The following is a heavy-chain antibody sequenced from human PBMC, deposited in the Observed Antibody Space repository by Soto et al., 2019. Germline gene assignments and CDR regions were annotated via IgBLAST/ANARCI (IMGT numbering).Heavy chain of an antibody. CDR1: GGTFSIYA. CDR3: ARDQGQLVRSTYYYYGMDV. D-gene: IGHD6-13*01. CDR2: IIPIFGTA. J-gene: IGHJ6*02. V-gene: IGHV1-69*06. Sequence: SVKVSCKASGGTFSIYAISCVLQAPLQWLEWMGGIIPIFGTANYAQKFQGRVTITADKSTSTAYMELSSLRSEDTAVYYCARDQGQLVRSTYYYYGMDVWGQGTTVTVSS.